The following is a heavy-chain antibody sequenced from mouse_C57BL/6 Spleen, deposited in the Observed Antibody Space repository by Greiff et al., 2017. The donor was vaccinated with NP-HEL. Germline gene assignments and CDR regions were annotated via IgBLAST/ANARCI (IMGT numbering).Heavy chain of an antibody. CDR3: TSGSSGPFDY. Sequence: VQLQQSGAELVRPGASVTLSCKASGYTFTDYEMHWVKQTPVHGLEWIGAIDPETGGTAYNQKFKGKAILTADKSSSTAYMELRSLTSEDSAVYYGTSGSSGPFDYWGQGTTLTVSS. V-gene: IGHV1-15*01. J-gene: IGHJ2*01. CDR2: IDPETGGT. CDR1: GYTFTDYE. D-gene: IGHD3-2*02.